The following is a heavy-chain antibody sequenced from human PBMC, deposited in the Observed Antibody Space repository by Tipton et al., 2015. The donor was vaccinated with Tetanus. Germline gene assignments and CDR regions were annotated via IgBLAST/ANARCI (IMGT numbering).Heavy chain of an antibody. CDR1: GFTFNNYA. Sequence: SLRLSCVASGFTFNNYAMGWVRQAPGKGLEWVSSINGTGTVTHHADSVKGRFTISRDNSKNTLYLQMNSLRAEDTAIYFCAKALKTLIYQCFDYWGQGTLVTVSS. D-gene: IGHD2-2*01. J-gene: IGHJ4*02. CDR3: AKALKTLIYQCFDY. CDR2: INGTGTVT. V-gene: IGHV3-23*01.